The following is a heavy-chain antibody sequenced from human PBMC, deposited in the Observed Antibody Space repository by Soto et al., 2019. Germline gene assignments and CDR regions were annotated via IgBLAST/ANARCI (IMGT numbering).Heavy chain of an antibody. V-gene: IGHV1-18*01. J-gene: IGHJ4*02. CDR2: ISANNGNT. Sequence: GASVKVSCKASGGTFSSYAISWVRQAPGQGLEWMGWISANNGNTNCAQKLQGRVTMTTDTSTSTAYMELRSLRSDDTAVYYCARESPPADYWGQGTLVTVSS. CDR3: ARESPPADY. CDR1: GGTFSSYA.